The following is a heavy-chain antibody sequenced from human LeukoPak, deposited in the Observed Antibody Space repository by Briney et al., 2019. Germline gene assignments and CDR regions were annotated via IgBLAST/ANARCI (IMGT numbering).Heavy chain of an antibody. CDR2: IYYSGST. CDR3: VRHAYSGSYYWEVFDY. D-gene: IGHD1-26*01. J-gene: IGHJ4*02. V-gene: IGHV4-39*01. CDR1: GGSISSSSYY. Sequence: SETLSLTCTVSGGSISSSSYYWGWIRQPPGKGLEWIGSIYYSGSTYYNPSLKSRVTISVDTSKNQFSLKLSSVTAADTAVYYCVRHAYSGSYYWEVFDYWGQGTLVTVSS.